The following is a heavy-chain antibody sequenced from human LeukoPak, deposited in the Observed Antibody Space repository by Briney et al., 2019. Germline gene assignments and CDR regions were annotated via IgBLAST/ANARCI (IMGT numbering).Heavy chain of an antibody. CDR1: GFIFSNCW. V-gene: IGHV3-11*01. CDR3: TTGYDILTGYRSDAFDI. CDR2: ISSSGSTI. D-gene: IGHD3-9*01. J-gene: IGHJ3*02. Sequence: GGSLRLSCETSGFIFSNCWMTWIRQAPGKGLEWVSYISSSGSTIYYADSVKGRFTISRDNAKNSLYLQMNSLRAEDTAVYYCTTGYDILTGYRSDAFDIWGQGTMVTVSS.